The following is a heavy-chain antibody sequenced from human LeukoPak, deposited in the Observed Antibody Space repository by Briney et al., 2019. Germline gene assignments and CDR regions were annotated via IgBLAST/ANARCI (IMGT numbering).Heavy chain of an antibody. D-gene: IGHD3-22*01. V-gene: IGHV4-59*01. CDR1: GGSISSYY. J-gene: IGHJ2*01. CDR2: IYYSGST. CDR3: ARTTTYYYDSSGYTPWYFDL. Sequence: SETLSLTCTVSGGSISSYYWSWPRQPPGKGLGWMGYIYYSGSTNYNPSLKSRVTISVDTSKNQFSLKLSSVTAADTAVYYCARTTTYYYDSSGYTPWYFDLWGRGTLVTVSS.